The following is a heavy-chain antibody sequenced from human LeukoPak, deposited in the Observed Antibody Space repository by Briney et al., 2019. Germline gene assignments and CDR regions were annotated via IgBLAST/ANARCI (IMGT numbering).Heavy chain of an antibody. CDR2: INTNTGNP. Sequence: ASEKVSCKASGYTYTSYAMNWVRQAAGQWLEWMGWINTNTGNPTYAQGFTGRFVFSLDTSVSTAYLQITSLKAEDTAVYYCAKEGLGTRRRAFDIWGQGTMVTVSS. J-gene: IGHJ3*02. CDR3: AKEGLGTRRRAFDI. D-gene: IGHD3-10*01. V-gene: IGHV7-4-1*02. CDR1: GYTYTSYA.